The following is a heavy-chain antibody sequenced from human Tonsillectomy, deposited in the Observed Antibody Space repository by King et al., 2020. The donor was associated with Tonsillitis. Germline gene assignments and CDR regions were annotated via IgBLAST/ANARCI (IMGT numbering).Heavy chain of an antibody. CDR3: ARASPYDYVWGSYRSADAFDI. J-gene: IGHJ3*02. CDR1: GGSISSGGYY. CDR2: IYYSGST. V-gene: IGHV4-31*03. D-gene: IGHD3-16*02. Sequence: QLQESGPGLVKPSQTLSLTCTVSGGSISSGGYYWSWIRQHPGKGLEWIGYIYYSGSTYYNPSLKSRVTISVDTSKNQFSLKLSSVTAADTAVYYGARASPYDYVWGSYRSADAFDIWGQGTMVTVSS.